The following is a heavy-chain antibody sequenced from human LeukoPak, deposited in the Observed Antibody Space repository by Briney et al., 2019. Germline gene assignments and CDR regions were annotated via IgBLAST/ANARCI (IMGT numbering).Heavy chain of an antibody. CDR2: ISYDGSNK. CDR3: ARETVTTEIDY. J-gene: IGHJ4*02. D-gene: IGHD4-17*01. CDR1: GFTFSDAW. V-gene: IGHV3-30-3*01. Sequence: GGSLRLSCAASGFTFSDAWMSWVRQAPGKGLEWVAVISYDGSNKYYADSVKGRFTISRDNSKNTLYLQMNSLRAEDTAVYYCARETVTTEIDYWGQGTLVTVSS.